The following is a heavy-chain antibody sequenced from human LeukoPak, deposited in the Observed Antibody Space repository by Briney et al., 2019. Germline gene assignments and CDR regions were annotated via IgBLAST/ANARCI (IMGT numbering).Heavy chain of an antibody. V-gene: IGHV4-59*08. J-gene: IGHJ5*02. CDR2: IYFRGST. CDR1: GGSISSYS. Sequence: SETLSLTCTVSGGSISSYSWSWIRQPPGKGLEWLGYIYFRGSTSYNPSLKSRVTISVDTSKNQFSLKLSSVTAADTATYYCAKYTTSLNWFDPWGQGTLVTVSS. CDR3: AKYTTSLNWFDP. D-gene: IGHD2-2*02.